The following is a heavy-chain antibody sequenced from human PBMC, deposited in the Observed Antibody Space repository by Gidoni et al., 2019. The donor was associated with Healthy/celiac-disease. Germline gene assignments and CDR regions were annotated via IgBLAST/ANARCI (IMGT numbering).Heavy chain of an antibody. J-gene: IGHJ3*02. CDR3: ARIISGYYSTWTRAFDI. D-gene: IGHD5-12*01. CDR1: GFSLSTSGMC. Sequence: QVTLREYGPALVKPTQTHTLTCSFCGFSLSTSGMCVSWIRQPAGKALEWLALIDWDDDKYYSTSLKTRLIISKYTSKNLVVLTMTNMDPVYTATYYCARIISGYYSTWTRAFDIWVQVTMVTVSS. CDR2: IDWDDDK. V-gene: IGHV2-70*01.